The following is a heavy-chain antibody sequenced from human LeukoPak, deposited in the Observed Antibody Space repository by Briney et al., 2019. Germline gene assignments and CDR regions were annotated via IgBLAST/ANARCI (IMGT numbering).Heavy chain of an antibody. CDR3: ARDPYFYYYDSSGYSGEVVHI. D-gene: IGHD3-22*01. CDR2: IYTSGST. J-gene: IGHJ3*02. V-gene: IGHV4-61*02. CDR1: GGSISSGSCY. Sequence: ASQTLSLTCTVSGGSISSGSCYWSWIRQPAGKGLEWIGRIYTSGSTNYNPSLKSRVTISVDTSKNQFSLKLSSVTAADTAVYYCARDPYFYYYDSSGYSGEVVHIWGQGTMVTVSS.